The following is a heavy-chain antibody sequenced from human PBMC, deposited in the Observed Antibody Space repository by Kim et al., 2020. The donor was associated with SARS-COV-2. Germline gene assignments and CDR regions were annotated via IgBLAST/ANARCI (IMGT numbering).Heavy chain of an antibody. CDR2: IYYSGST. CDR3: ASTYSYGQYYYYYYGMDV. Sequence: SETLSLTCTVSGGSISSSSYYWGWIRQPPGKGLEWIGSIYYSGSTYYNPSLKSRVTISVDTSKNQFSLKLSSVTAADTAVYYCASTYSYGQYYYYYYGMDVWGQGTTVTVSS. D-gene: IGHD5-18*01. CDR1: GGSISSSSYY. J-gene: IGHJ6*02. V-gene: IGHV4-39*07.